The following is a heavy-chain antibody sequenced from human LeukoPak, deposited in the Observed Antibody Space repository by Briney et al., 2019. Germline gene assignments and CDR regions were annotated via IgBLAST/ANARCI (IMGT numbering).Heavy chain of an antibody. Sequence: ASVKVSRKASGYTFTSYAMHWVRQAPGQRLEWMGWINAGNGNTKYSQKFQGRVTITRDTSASTAYMELSSLRSEDTAVYYCARDQCSGGSCYPDYWGQGTLVTVSS. V-gene: IGHV1-3*01. CDR1: GYTFTSYA. CDR2: INAGNGNT. CDR3: ARDQCSGGSCYPDY. D-gene: IGHD2-15*01. J-gene: IGHJ4*02.